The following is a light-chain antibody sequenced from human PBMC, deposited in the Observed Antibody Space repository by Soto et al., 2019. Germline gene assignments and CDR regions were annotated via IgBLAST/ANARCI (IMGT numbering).Light chain of an antibody. J-gene: IGLJ3*02. CDR2: EVS. Sequence: QSVLTQPPSVSGSPGQSITISCTGTSSDIGGYKYVSWYQQHPGKAPKLIIYEVSKRPSGVSHRFSGSKSGNTASLTISGLQAEDEEDYYCSSYTSGSSLVVFGGGTQLTVL. CDR1: SSDIGGYKY. V-gene: IGLV2-14*01. CDR3: SSYTSGSSLVV.